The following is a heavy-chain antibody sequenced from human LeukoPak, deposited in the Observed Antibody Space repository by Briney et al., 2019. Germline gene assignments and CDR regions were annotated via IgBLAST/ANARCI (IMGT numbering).Heavy chain of an antibody. CDR3: AKDPNGDYIGTFDI. J-gene: IGHJ3*02. CDR1: KFNFNSYG. V-gene: IGHV3-23*01. Sequence: PGGSLRLSCTTSKFNFNSYGMTWVRQAPGKGLEWVSSISGSCGSTQYAASVQGRFTISRDNSKNTLYLQMNSLRAEDTAVYYCAKDPNGDYIGTFDIWGQGTMVTVSS. CDR2: ISGSCGST. D-gene: IGHD4-17*01.